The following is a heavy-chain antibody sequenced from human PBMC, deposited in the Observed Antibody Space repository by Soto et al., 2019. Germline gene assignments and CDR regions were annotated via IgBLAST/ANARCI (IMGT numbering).Heavy chain of an antibody. V-gene: IGHV4-38-2*01. CDR1: GYSISPGYY. J-gene: IGHJ4*02. Sequence: PSETLSLTCAVSGYSISPGYYWGWIRQPPGKGLEWIGSIYHSGNTYYNPSLKSRVSISLDTSKNHFSLELTSVTAAATAVYYCAGVKFAGRGGFDYWGRGTLVTVSS. CDR2: IYHSGNT. D-gene: IGHD2-15*01. CDR3: AGVKFAGRGGFDY.